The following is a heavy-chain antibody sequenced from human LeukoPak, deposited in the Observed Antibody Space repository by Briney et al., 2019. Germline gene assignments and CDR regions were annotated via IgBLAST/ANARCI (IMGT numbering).Heavy chain of an antibody. CDR2: ISSSGSTI. Sequence: GGSLRLSCAASGFTFSSYAMHWVRQAPGKGLEWVSYISSSGSTIYYADSVKGRFTISRDNAKNSLYLQMNSLRAEDTAVYYCARSPQHYYGSPSYYIDYWGQGTLVTVSS. J-gene: IGHJ4*02. CDR1: GFTFSSYA. CDR3: ARSPQHYYGSPSYYIDY. D-gene: IGHD3-10*01. V-gene: IGHV3-48*03.